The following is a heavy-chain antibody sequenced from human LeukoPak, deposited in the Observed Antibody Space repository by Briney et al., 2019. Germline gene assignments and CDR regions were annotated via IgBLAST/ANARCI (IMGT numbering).Heavy chain of an antibody. V-gene: IGHV1-69*01. J-gene: IGHJ4*02. Sequence: FGTANYAQKFQGRVTITADESTSTAYMELSSLRSEDTAVYYCARRSATYYYDSSGYYTLDYWGQGTLVTVSS. D-gene: IGHD3-22*01. CDR3: ARRSATYYYDSSGYYTLDY. CDR2: FGTA.